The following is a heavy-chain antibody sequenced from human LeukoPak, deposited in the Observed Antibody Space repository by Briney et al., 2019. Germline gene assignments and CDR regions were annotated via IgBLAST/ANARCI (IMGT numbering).Heavy chain of an antibody. J-gene: IGHJ5*02. V-gene: IGHV3-74*01. Sequence: PGGSLRLSCAASGFTFSSYWMHWVRQAPGKGLVWVSRINSDGSSTSYADSVKGRFTISRDNAKNTLYLQMNSLRAEDTAVYYCALCSSTSCYRGCDPWGQETLVTVSS. CDR3: ALCSSTSCYRGCDP. CDR1: GFTFSSYW. D-gene: IGHD2-2*02. CDR2: INSDGSST.